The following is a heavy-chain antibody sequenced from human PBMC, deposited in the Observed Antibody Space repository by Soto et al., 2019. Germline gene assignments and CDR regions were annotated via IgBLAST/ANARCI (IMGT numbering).Heavy chain of an antibody. J-gene: IGHJ5*02. CDR2: ISSSSTI. Sequence: GGSLRLSCAASGFTFSSYSMNWVRQAPGKGLEWVSYISSSSTIYYADSVKGRFTISRDNAKNSLYLQMNSLRDEDTAVYYCARGKHWFDPWGQGTLVTVSS. CDR1: GFTFSSYS. CDR3: ARGKHWFDP. V-gene: IGHV3-48*02.